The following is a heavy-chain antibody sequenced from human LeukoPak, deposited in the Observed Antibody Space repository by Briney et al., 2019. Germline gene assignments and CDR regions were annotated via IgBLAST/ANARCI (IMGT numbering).Heavy chain of an antibody. Sequence: GGSLRLSCAASGFTFDDYAMHWVRQAPGKGLEWVSGISWNSGSIGYADSVKGRFTISRDNAKNSLYLQMNSLRAEDTALYYCAKDSTSHSSGVFDYWGQGTLVTVSS. CDR3: AKDSTSHSSGVFDY. CDR1: GFTFDDYA. D-gene: IGHD6-19*01. CDR2: ISWNSGSI. V-gene: IGHV3-9*01. J-gene: IGHJ4*02.